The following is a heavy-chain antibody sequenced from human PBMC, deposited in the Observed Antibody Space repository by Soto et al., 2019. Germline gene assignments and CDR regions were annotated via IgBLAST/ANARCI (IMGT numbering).Heavy chain of an antibody. D-gene: IGHD3-3*01. CDR3: ARDPKYDFWNSYYPGHYYDGMDF. V-gene: IGHV1-18*04. Sequence: QVQLVQSGAEVTRPGASVKVSVKASGYTFTSYGISWVRQAPGQGLEDVGWIGADTGNTTYSQNLQGRVTMTTDTSTTTAYMEMRSLRSDDTAVYYCARDPKYDFWNSYYPGHYYDGMDFWGQGTLVTVSS. CDR2: IGADTGNT. CDR1: GYTFTSYG. J-gene: IGHJ6*02.